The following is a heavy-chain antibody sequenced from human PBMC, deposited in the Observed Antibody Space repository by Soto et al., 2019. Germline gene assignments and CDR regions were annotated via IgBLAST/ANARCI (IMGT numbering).Heavy chain of an antibody. CDR1: GYSFTSYW. D-gene: IGHD5-18*01. V-gene: IGHV5-51*01. CDR2: IDPGDSET. Sequence: PGESLKISCKGSGYSFTSYWISWVRQMPGKGLEWMGRIDPGDSETTYSPSFEGQVIISVDRSRGTAFLEWSSLKASDTAMYYCARPGAPTDTVVYDFWGQGTQVTVSS. CDR3: ARPGAPTDTVVYDF. J-gene: IGHJ4*02.